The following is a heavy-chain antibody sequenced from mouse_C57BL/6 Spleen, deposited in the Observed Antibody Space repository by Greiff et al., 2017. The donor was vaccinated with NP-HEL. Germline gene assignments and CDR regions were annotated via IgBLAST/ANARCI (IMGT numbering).Heavy chain of an antibody. V-gene: IGHV1-52*01. J-gene: IGHJ2*01. Sequence: QVQLQQPGAELVRPGSSVKLSCKASGYTFTSYWMHWVKQRPIQGLEWIGNIDPAGSETHYNQKFKDKATLTVDKSSSTAYMQLSSLTSEDSAVYYCARGDSNYGRGFFGYWGQGTTLTVSS. CDR2: IDPAGSET. CDR3: ARGDSNYGRGFFGY. CDR1: GYTFTSYW. D-gene: IGHD2-5*01.